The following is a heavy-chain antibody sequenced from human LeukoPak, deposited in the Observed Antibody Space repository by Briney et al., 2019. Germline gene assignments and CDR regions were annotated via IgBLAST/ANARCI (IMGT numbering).Heavy chain of an antibody. CDR1: GFTFSGSA. V-gene: IGHV3-73*01. D-gene: IGHD4-17*01. Sequence: GGSLRLSCAASGFTFSGSAMHWVRQASGKGLEWVGRIRSKANSYATAYAASVKGRFTISRDDSKNTAYLQMNSLKTEDTAVYYCTRLLGFYGDSNDYWGQGTLVTVSS. J-gene: IGHJ4*02. CDR3: TRLLGFYGDSNDY. CDR2: IRSKANSYAT.